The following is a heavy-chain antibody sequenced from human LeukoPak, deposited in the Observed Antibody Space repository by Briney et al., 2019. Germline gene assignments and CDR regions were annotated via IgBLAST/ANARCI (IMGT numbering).Heavy chain of an antibody. V-gene: IGHV1-2*02. J-gene: IGHJ4*01. D-gene: IGHD1-26*01. CDR2: INPNSGGT. CDR3: ARSPLRADSHISPYFYY. Sequence: VSVTVPYMASGYTFTGYYMHWVRLAPGQGLEWMGWINPNSGGTNYAQKFQGRVTMTRDTSISTAYMELSRLRSDDTAVYYCARSPLRADSHISPYFYYWGHGTLFTVSS. CDR1: GYTFTGYY.